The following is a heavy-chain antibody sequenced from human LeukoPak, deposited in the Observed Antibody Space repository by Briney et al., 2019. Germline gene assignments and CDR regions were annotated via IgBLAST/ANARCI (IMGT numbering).Heavy chain of an antibody. CDR3: ARGGSVTRYYFDY. J-gene: IGHJ4*02. CDR2: IYTSGST. D-gene: IGHD4-17*01. V-gene: IGHV4-4*07. CDR1: GGSISRYY. Sequence: SETLSLTCTVSGGSISRYYWSWIRQPAGKGLEWIGRIYTSGSTSYDPSLKSRVTMSVDTSKNQFSLKLTSVTAADTAVYYCARGGSVTRYYFDYWGQGTLVTVSS.